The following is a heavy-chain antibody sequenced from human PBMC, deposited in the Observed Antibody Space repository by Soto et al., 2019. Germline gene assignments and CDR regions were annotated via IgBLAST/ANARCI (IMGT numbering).Heavy chain of an antibody. CDR3: AGKPNALSYFDY. CDR2: IHHAGPT. D-gene: IGHD2-8*01. Sequence: PSETLSLTCTFSGVSITTIDYYLTWIRQLPGEGLEWIAYIHHAGPTYYNPSLQSRITISVDTSQNQFSLKLNSVTAADTAVYFCAGKPNALSYFDYWGQGALVTSPQ. J-gene: IGHJ4*02. V-gene: IGHV4-31*03. CDR1: GVSITTIDYY.